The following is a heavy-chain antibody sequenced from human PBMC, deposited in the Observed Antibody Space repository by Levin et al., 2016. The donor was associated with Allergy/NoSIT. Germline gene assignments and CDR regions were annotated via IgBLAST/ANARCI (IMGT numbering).Heavy chain of an antibody. D-gene: IGHD3-16*01. CDR1: AFSFSEYW. CDR3: ARSGLYDYGRLFYMDV. Sequence: GESLKISCTASAFSFSEYWMGWVRQAPGKGLEWVAMMNQAGSQRNYVDSVKGRFTISRDNTKNSLYLQMNSLRADDTALYYCARSGLYDYGRLFYMDVWGKGTSVTVSS. V-gene: IGHV3-7*01. J-gene: IGHJ6*03. CDR2: MNQAGSQR.